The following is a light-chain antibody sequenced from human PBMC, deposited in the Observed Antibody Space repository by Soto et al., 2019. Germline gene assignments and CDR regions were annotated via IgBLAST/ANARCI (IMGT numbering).Light chain of an antibody. J-gene: IGLJ2*01. Sequence: QSVLTQPPSVSGAPGQRVTISCTGSSSNIGALYDVNWYQQLPGTAPKLLIYYNNNRPSGVPDRFSGSESGTSASLAITGLQAEDEADYYCQSYDNSLSGHVVFGGGTKVTAL. CDR2: YNN. CDR1: SSNIGALYD. CDR3: QSYDNSLSGHVV. V-gene: IGLV1-40*01.